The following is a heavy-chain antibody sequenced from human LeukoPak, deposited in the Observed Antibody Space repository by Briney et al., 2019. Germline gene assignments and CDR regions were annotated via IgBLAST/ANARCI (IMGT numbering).Heavy chain of an antibody. D-gene: IGHD1-7*01. Sequence: PSETLSLTCTVSGGSVSSYYWSWIRQPPGKGLERIGYIYYSGSTDYNPSLKSRVTISVDTSKNQFSLKLSSVTAADTAVYHCARDNWNYGSSMDVWGQGTTVTVSS. CDR3: ARDNWNYGSSMDV. CDR2: IYYSGST. J-gene: IGHJ6*02. V-gene: IGHV4-59*02. CDR1: GGSVSSYY.